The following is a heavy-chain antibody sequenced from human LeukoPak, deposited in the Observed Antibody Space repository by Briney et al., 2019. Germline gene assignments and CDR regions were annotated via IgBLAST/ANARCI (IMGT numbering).Heavy chain of an antibody. CDR1: GFTVSSNY. D-gene: IGHD3-22*01. CDR2: IYSVGST. J-gene: IGHJ5*02. V-gene: IGHV3-53*01. CDR3: ARALDYYDSSGYYYNWFDP. Sequence: GGSLRLSCAASGFTVSSNYMSWVRQAPGKGLEWVSVIYSVGSTYYADSVNGRFTISRDKSKNTLYLQMNSLRAEDTAVCYCARALDYYDSSGYYYNWFDPWGQGTLVTVSS.